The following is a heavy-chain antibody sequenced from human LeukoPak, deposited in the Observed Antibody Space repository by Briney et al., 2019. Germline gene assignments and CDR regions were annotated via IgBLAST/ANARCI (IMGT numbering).Heavy chain of an antibody. D-gene: IGHD1-7*01. CDR3: ARVPGGGTAAN. J-gene: IGHJ3*01. CDR2: IYYSGST. CDR1: GGSVSSGSYY. V-gene: IGHV4-61*01. Sequence: PSETLSLTRTVSGGSVSSGSYYWSWIRQPPGKGLEWIGYIYYSGSTNYNPSLKSRVTISVDTSKNQFSLKLRSVTAADTAVYYCARVPGGGTAANWGQGTMVTVSS.